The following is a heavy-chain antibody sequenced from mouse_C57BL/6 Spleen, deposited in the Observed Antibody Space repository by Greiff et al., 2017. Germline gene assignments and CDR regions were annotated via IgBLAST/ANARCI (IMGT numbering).Heavy chain of an antibody. D-gene: IGHD2-2*01. CDR1: GFTFSDYY. CDR3: ARRVDGYDDYFDY. V-gene: IGHV5-12*01. J-gene: IGHJ2*01. CDR2: ISNGGGST. Sequence: EVNLVESGGGLVQPGGSLKLSCAASGFTFSDYYMYWVRQTPEKRLEWVAYISNGGGSTYYPDTVKGRFTISRDNAKNTLYLQMSRLKSEDTAMYYCARRVDGYDDYFDYWGQGTTLTVSS.